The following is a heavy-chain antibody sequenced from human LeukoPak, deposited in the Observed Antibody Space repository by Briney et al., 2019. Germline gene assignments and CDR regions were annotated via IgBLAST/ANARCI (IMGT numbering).Heavy chain of an antibody. Sequence: GRSLRLSCAASGFTFSSYAMHWVRQAPGKGLEWVAVISYDGSNKYYADSVKGRFTISRDNSKNTLYLQMNSLRAEDTAVYYCARDRLLEGAYYFDYWGQGTLVTVSS. CDR2: ISYDGSNK. J-gene: IGHJ4*02. V-gene: IGHV3-30*04. D-gene: IGHD3-3*01. CDR1: GFTFSSYA. CDR3: ARDRLLEGAYYFDY.